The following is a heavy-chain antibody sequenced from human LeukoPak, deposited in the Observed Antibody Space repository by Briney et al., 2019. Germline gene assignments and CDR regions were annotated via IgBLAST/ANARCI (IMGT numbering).Heavy chain of an antibody. J-gene: IGHJ5*02. CDR2: IYSGGGGTT. V-gene: IGHV3-53*01. Sequence: PGGSLRLSCAASGFTVSTNHMTWVRQAPGKGLEWVSVIYSGGGGTTHYADSVKGRFTISRDNSKNTVSLQMNSLTAEDTAIYYCARDNGLNWFDPWGQGTLVTVSS. CDR3: ARDNGLNWFDP. CDR1: GFTVSTNH.